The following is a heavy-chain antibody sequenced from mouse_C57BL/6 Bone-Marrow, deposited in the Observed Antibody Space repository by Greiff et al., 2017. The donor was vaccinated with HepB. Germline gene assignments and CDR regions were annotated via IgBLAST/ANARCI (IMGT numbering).Heavy chain of an antibody. CDR1: GYSFTGYF. J-gene: IGHJ2*01. V-gene: IGHV1-20*01. D-gene: IGHD2-4*01. Sequence: EVQLQESGPELVKPGDSVKISCKASGYSFTGYFMNWVMQSHGKSLEWIGRINPYNGDTFYNQKFKGKATLTVDKSSSTAHMELRSLTSEDSAVYYCARKDYDYDQYYFDYWGQGTTLTVSS. CDR2: INPYNGDT. CDR3: ARKDYDYDQYYFDY.